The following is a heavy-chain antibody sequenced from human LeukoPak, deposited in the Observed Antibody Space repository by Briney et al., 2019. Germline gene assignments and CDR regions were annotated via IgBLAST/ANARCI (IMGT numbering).Heavy chain of an antibody. J-gene: IGHJ3*02. Sequence: PGGSLRLSCAASGFTFSSYAMHWVRQAPGKGLEWVAVISYDGSNKYYADSVKGRFTISRDNSKNTLYLQMNSLRAEDTAVYYCAREHPTYCGGDCYSFHAFDIWGQGTMVTVSS. CDR1: GFTFSSYA. CDR3: AREHPTYCGGDCYSFHAFDI. D-gene: IGHD2-21*02. CDR2: ISYDGSNK. V-gene: IGHV3-30*04.